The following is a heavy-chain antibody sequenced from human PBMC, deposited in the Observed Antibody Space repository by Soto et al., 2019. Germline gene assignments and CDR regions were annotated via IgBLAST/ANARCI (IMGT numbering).Heavy chain of an antibody. CDR2: INYSGST. CDR3: ARHRSDGFAI. V-gene: IGHV4-59*08. CDR1: DGSISSYH. Sequence: QVQLQESGPGLVKPSENLSLTCTVSDGSISSYHWSWIRHPPGKGLEWIGSINYSGSTNYNHSLRSRVTISVDTSTNQFSLKLISVTAADTAVYYCARHRSDGFAIWGQGTMVTVSS. J-gene: IGHJ3*02.